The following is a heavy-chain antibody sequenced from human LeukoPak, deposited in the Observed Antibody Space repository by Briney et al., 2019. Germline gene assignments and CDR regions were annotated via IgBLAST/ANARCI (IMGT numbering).Heavy chain of an antibody. CDR1: GFSFSSYW. Sequence: AGGSLRLSCAASGFSFSSYWMHWVRRVPGKGLLWVSRINSDGSSTIYTDSVRGRFTISRDNAKNTLYLQMNSLKVEDTAVYYCTRGYLGIDYWGQGTLVTVSS. D-gene: IGHD7-27*01. CDR3: TRGYLGIDY. CDR2: INSDGSST. J-gene: IGHJ4*02. V-gene: IGHV3-74*01.